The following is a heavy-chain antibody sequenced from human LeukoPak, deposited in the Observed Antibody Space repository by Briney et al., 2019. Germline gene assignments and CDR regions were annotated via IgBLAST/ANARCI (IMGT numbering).Heavy chain of an antibody. CDR2: IIPIFGTA. J-gene: IGHJ5*02. Sequence: SVKVSCKASGYTFTSYGISWVRQAPGQGLEWMGGIIPIFGTANYAQKFQGRVTITTDESTSTAYMELSSLRSEDTAVYYCARVGIAVAGTGVWFDPWGQGTLVTVSS. V-gene: IGHV1-69*05. D-gene: IGHD6-19*01. CDR1: GYTFTSYG. CDR3: ARVGIAVAGTGVWFDP.